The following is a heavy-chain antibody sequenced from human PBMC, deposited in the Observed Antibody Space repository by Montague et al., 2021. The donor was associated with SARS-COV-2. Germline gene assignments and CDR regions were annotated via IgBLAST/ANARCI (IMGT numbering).Heavy chain of an antibody. J-gene: IGHJ6*02. CDR3: ARDYGDYSYYYGLDV. V-gene: IGHV4-61*02. Sequence: TLSLTCTVSGGSIRSGSYYWSWIRQPAGKGLEWIGRIYSSGSTNYNPSLKSRVTMSVDTSKNQFSLKVSSVTAADTAVFYCARDYGDYSYYYGLDVWGQGTPATLSS. CDR2: IYSSGST. CDR1: GGSIRSGSYY. D-gene: IGHD4-17*01.